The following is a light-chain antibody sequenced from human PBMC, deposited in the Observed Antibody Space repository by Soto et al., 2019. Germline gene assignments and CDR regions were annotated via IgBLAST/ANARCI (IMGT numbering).Light chain of an antibody. CDR3: QQYGSSPIT. J-gene: IGKJ5*01. CDR2: EAS. Sequence: EIVLTQSPGTLSLSPGEVATLSCGASQHVTSTYLAWYQQRPGQAPRLLIYEASTRATGIPDRFSGSGSGTDFTLTISGLEPEDFAVYYCQQYGSSPITFGQGTRREIK. CDR1: QHVTSTY. V-gene: IGKV3-20*01.